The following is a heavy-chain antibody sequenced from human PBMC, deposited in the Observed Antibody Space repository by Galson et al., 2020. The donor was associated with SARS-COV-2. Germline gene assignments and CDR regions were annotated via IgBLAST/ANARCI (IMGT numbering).Heavy chain of an antibody. CDR2: ISDSGGST. Sequence: GESLNISCAASGFTFANSAMSWVRQAPGKGLEWVSAISDSGGSTDYADSVKGRFTVSRDNSKNTLYLQMNSLRAEVTAIYYCATSIGAGRGTTGGVFDYGGQGTLVTVSS. CDR3: ATSIGAGRGTTGGVFDY. J-gene: IGHJ4*02. V-gene: IGHV3-23*01. CDR1: GFTFANSA. D-gene: IGHD1-7*01.